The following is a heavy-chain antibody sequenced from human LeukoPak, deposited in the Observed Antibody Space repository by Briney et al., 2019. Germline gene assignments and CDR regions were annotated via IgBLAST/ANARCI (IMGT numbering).Heavy chain of an antibody. CDR3: VRGRKRYVGIAAADFDY. J-gene: IGHJ4*02. D-gene: IGHD6-13*01. V-gene: IGHV1-8*01. CDR2: MNPNSGNT. Sequence: GASVKVSCKASGYTFTSNDINWVRQATGQGLEWMGWMNPNSGNTGYAQKFQDRVTMTRNISISTAYMELSSLRSEDTAVYYCVRGRKRYVGIAAADFDYWGQGTLVTVSS. CDR1: GYTFTSND.